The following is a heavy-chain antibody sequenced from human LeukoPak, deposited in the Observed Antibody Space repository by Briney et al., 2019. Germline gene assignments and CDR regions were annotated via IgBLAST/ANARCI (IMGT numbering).Heavy chain of an antibody. Sequence: GGSLRLSCAASGFTFSSYWMSWVRQAPGKGLEWVANIKQDGSEKYYVDSVKGRFTTSRDNAKNSLYLQMNSLRAEDTAVYYCARVGYYYDSPPDYWGQGTLVTVSS. V-gene: IGHV3-7*01. CDR1: GFTFSSYW. J-gene: IGHJ4*02. CDR2: IKQDGSEK. CDR3: ARVGYYYDSPPDY. D-gene: IGHD3-22*01.